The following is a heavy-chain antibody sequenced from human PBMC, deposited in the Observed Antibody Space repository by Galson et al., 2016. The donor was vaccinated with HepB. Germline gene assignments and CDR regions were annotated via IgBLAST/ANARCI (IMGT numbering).Heavy chain of an antibody. Sequence: QSGAEVKKPGESLKISCKGSGYSFSSYWIGWVRQMPGKGLEWMGIIYPGDSATRYRPSFQGQVTFSADKSISTAYLQWSSLKASDTAMYYCARVIPAAEGWFDPWGQGTLVTVSS. CDR2: IYPGDSAT. CDR3: ARVIPAAEGWFDP. V-gene: IGHV5-51*01. J-gene: IGHJ5*02. D-gene: IGHD2-2*01. CDR1: GYSFSSYW.